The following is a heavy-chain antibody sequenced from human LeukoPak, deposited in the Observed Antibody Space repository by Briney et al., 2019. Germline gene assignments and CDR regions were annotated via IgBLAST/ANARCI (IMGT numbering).Heavy chain of an antibody. D-gene: IGHD6-13*01. CDR2: MNPNSGNT. Sequence: ASVKVSCKASGYTFASYDINWVRQATGQGLEWMGWMNPNSGNTGYAQKFQGRITMTRNTSISTAYMELSSLTSEDTAVYYCARIAAAGNRRLNYWGQGTLVTVSS. J-gene: IGHJ4*02. CDR3: ARIAAAGNRRLNY. CDR1: GYTFASYD. V-gene: IGHV1-8*01.